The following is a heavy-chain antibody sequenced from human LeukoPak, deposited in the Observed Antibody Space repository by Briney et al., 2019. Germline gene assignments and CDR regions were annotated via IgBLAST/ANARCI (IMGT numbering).Heavy chain of an antibody. J-gene: IGHJ5*01. Sequence: SETLSLTCAVSGGSISSSNWWSWVRQPPGKGLEWIGEIYHSGSTNYNPSLKSRVTISVDTSKNQFSLKLSSVTAADTAVYYCARVPGYSSSWYESWGQGTLVTVSS. CDR1: GGSISSSNW. CDR3: ARVPGYSSSWYES. CDR2: IYHSGST. D-gene: IGHD6-13*01. V-gene: IGHV4-4*02.